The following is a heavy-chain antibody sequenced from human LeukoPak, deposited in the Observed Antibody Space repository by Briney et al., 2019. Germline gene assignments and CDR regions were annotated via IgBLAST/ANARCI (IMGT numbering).Heavy chain of an antibody. V-gene: IGHV1-8*01. Sequence: ASVKVSCKASGYTFTSYDINWVRQATGQGLEWMGWMNPNSGNTGYAQKFQGRVTMTRNTSISTAYMELSSLRSEDTAVYYCARRIQLWYNNWFDPWGQGTLVTVSS. CDR1: GYTFTSYD. D-gene: IGHD5-18*01. J-gene: IGHJ5*02. CDR3: ARRIQLWYNNWFDP. CDR2: MNPNSGNT.